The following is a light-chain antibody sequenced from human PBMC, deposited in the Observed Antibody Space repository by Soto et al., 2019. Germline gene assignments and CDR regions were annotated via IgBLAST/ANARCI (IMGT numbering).Light chain of an antibody. CDR3: QQSYSTPRT. J-gene: IGKJ2*01. Sequence: DIQMTQSPSSLSASVGDRVTITCRASQSISSYLNWYQQKPGKAPKLLIYAASSLQSGVPSRFSGSGSGTDLTLTSSSLQPEDFSTYYCQQSYSTPRTFGSGTKLEIK. CDR1: QSISSY. CDR2: AAS. V-gene: IGKV1-39*01.